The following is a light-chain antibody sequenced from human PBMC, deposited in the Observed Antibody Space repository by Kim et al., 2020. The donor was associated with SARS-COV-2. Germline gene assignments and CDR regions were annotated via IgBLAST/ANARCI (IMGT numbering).Light chain of an antibody. Sequence: VAQGKTASITCGGDNIGAKSVHWYQQRPGQAPVVVIYYDSGRPSGIPERFSGSNSGNTATLTTSRVEAGDEADYYCQVWDRTSDRVFGGGTQLTVL. CDR2: YDS. CDR3: QVWDRTSDRV. J-gene: IGLJ3*02. V-gene: IGLV3-21*04. CDR1: NIGAKS.